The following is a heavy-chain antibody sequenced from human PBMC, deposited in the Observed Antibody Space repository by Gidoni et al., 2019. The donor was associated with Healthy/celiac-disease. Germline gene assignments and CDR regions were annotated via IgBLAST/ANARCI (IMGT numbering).Heavy chain of an antibody. J-gene: IGHJ4*02. V-gene: IGHV4-59*01. CDR1: GGSISSSY. D-gene: IGHD5-12*01. Sequence: QVQLQESGPGLVKPSEPLSLTCTVSGGSISSSYWSWIGQPPGEVLAWIGYIYYSCISNYNPSLKSRVTISVDTSKNQFSLRLSSLTAADPAVYYCAREWIDWGQGTLVTVSS. CDR3: AREWID. CDR2: IYYSCIS.